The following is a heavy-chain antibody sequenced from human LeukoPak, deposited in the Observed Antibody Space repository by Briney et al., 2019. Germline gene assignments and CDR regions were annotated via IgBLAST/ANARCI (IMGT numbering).Heavy chain of an antibody. D-gene: IGHD5-18*01. V-gene: IGHV1-18*04. Sequence: ASVKVSCKASGYTFTSYGISWVRQAPGQGLEWMGWISAYTGNTNYAQKLHGRVTMTTDTSTSTAYVELRSLRSDDTAVYYCARVTAMAFDYWGQGTLVTVSS. CDR2: ISAYTGNT. CDR1: GYTFTSYG. CDR3: ARVTAMAFDY. J-gene: IGHJ4*02.